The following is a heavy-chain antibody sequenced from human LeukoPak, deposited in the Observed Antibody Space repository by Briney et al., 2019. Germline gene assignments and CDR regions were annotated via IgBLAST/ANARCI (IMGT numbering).Heavy chain of an antibody. CDR1: GFTVSSNY. CDR3: AKDSLTTEV. Sequence: GGSLRLSCAASGFTVSSNYMSWVRQAPGKGLEWVSAITGSGVSTYYADSVKGRFTISRDNSKNTLYLQMNSLRAEDTAVYYCAKDSLTTEVWGQGTTVTVPS. V-gene: IGHV3-23*01. CDR2: ITGSGVST. D-gene: IGHD4-11*01. J-gene: IGHJ6*02.